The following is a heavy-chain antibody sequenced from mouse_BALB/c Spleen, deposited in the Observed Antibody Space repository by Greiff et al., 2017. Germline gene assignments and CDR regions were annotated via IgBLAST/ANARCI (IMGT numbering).Heavy chain of an antibody. Sequence: EVQLVESGGGLVKPGGSLNLSCAASGFTFTSYAMSWVRQTPEKRLEWVASISSGGSTYYPDSLKGRFTISRDNARNILYLQMSSLRSEDTAMYYCASPFITTATGAMDYWGQGTSVTVSS. D-gene: IGHD1-2*01. CDR3: ASPFITTATGAMDY. CDR2: ISSGGST. J-gene: IGHJ4*01. V-gene: IGHV5-6-5*01. CDR1: GFTFTSYA.